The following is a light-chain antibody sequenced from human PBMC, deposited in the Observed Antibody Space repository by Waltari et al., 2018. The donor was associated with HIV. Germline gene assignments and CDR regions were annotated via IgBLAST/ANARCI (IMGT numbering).Light chain of an antibody. V-gene: IGKV1-NL1*01. CDR2: AAS. Sequence: DIQMTQSPSSLSASVGDRVTITCRASQGISNSLAWYQQKPGKAPKLLLYAASRLESGVPSRFSGIGSGTDYTLTISSLQPEDFATYYCQQYYSTPITFGQGTRLEIK. CDR3: QQYYSTPIT. J-gene: IGKJ5*01. CDR1: QGISNS.